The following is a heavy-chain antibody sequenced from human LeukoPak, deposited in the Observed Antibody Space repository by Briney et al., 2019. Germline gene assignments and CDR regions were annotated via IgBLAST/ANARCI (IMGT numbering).Heavy chain of an antibody. CDR2: IYYSGST. CDR1: GGSISSYY. CDR3: ARGAERDGYNFFDY. Sequence: SETLSLTCTVSGGSISSYYWSWIRQPPGKGLEWIGYIYYSGSTNYNPSLKSRVTISVDTSKNQFSLKPSSVTAADTAVYYCARGAERDGYNFFDYWGQGTLVTVSS. V-gene: IGHV4-59*01. D-gene: IGHD5-24*01. J-gene: IGHJ4*02.